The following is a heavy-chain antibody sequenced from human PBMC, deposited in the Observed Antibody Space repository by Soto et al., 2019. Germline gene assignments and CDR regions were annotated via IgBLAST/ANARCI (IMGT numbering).Heavy chain of an antibody. CDR3: ARAREDSSGWFDY. J-gene: IGHJ4*02. Sequence: QVQLVQSGAEVKQPGASMKVSCKASGYIFSDNYIHWVRQAPGQGLEWMAWINPKSGGTNYARNFQCRVTLTRDTSISTAYMDLSRLTSDDTAVYYCARAREDSSGWFDYWGQGPLVTVSS. CDR1: GYIFSDNY. CDR2: INPKSGGT. D-gene: IGHD6-19*01. V-gene: IGHV1-2*02.